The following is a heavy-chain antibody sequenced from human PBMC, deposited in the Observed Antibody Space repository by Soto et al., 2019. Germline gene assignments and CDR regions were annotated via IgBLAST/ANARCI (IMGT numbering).Heavy chain of an antibody. CDR3: ARGAAFSYGYNWFDP. Sequence: SGPTLVNPTQTLTLTCTFSGFSLSTSGMCVSWIRQPPGKALEWLARIDWDDDKYYNTSLKTRLTISKDTSKNQVVLTMTNMDPVDTATYYCARGAAFSYGYNWFDPWGQGTLVTVSS. D-gene: IGHD5-18*01. J-gene: IGHJ5*02. CDR2: IDWDDDK. V-gene: IGHV2-70*11. CDR1: GFSLSTSGMC.